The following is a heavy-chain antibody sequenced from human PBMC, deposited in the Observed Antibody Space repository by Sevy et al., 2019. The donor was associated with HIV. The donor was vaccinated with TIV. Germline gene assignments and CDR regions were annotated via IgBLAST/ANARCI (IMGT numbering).Heavy chain of an antibody. Sequence: SETLSLICSVSGGSISSSSYYWGWVRQPPGKGLEWIGSFYYTGTTYYNPSLKSRVTISKDTSKNQLSLKLSSVTAADTAVYHCARPESLQYNYAFDSWGPGTLVTVSS. V-gene: IGHV4-39*01. CDR3: ARPESLQYNYAFDS. J-gene: IGHJ4*02. CDR1: GGSISSSSYY. D-gene: IGHD5-18*01. CDR2: FYYTGTT.